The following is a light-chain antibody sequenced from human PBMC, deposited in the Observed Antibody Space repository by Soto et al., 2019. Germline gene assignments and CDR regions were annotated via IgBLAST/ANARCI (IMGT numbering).Light chain of an antibody. V-gene: IGKV1-39*01. Sequence: DIQMTQSPSSLSASVGDRVTITCQSGQGISHYLNWYQQKPGKAPKLLIYAASNLESGVPSRFSGSGSGTDFTLTISALQPEDSATYHCQQSYSTQRTFGHGTKVDIK. J-gene: IGKJ1*01. CDR2: AAS. CDR3: QQSYSTQRT. CDR1: QGISHY.